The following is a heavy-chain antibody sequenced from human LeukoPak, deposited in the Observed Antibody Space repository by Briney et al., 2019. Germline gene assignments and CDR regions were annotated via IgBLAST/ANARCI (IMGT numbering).Heavy chain of an antibody. V-gene: IGHV3-7*01. CDR1: GFIFTNYF. J-gene: IGHJ4*02. Sequence: GGSLRLSCAASGFIFTNYFMSWVRQAPGKGLEWVASIKHDGSEKYYVDSVKGRLTISRDNSKNTLYLQMNSLRAEDTAIYYCAREGPRGNSQFDYWGQGTLVTVSS. D-gene: IGHD2/OR15-2a*01. CDR2: IKHDGSEK. CDR3: AREGPRGNSQFDY.